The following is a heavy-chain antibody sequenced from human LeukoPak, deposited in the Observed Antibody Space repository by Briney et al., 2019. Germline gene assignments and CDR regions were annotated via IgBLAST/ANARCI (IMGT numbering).Heavy chain of an antibody. CDR1: GGSICSYH. CDR2: IYYSGST. V-gene: IGHV4-59*01. D-gene: IGHD4-17*01. Sequence: SETLSLTCTVSGGSICSYHWSWLRQPPGKGRVWLGYIYYSGSTNYSPFLKRRVTISIDTSKNQFSLKLSSVTAADTAVYYCASLSGDYGDFWGQGTLVTVSS. J-gene: IGHJ4*02. CDR3: ASLSGDYGDF.